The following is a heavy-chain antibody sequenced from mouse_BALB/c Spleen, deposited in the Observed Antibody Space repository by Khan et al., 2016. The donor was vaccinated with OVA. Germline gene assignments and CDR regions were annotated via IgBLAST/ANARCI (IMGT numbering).Heavy chain of an antibody. CDR1: GYTFTNYW. D-gene: IGHD2-10*01. CDR2: IYPGDGRV. CDR3: ARNAYFGNYFDY. J-gene: IGHJ2*02. Sequence: VQLQQSGAELVKPGASVKLSCKASGYTFTNYWVHWVKQGPGQGLEWIGEIYPGDGRVNYNEKFKNKASLTVDRSSSTAYMQLSSLTSEDSAVYCCARNAYFGNYFDYWGQGTSLSGSS. V-gene: IGHV1S81*02.